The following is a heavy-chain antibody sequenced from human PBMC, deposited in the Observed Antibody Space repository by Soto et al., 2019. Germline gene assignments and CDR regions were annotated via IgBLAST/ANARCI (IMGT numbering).Heavy chain of an antibody. Sequence: QVQLVQSGAEVKKPGASVTVSCKASGYTFSGYYMHWVRQAPGQGLEWMGWINPNRGGTKYAQKFQGRVTMTRDTSISTGYMELSRLRSDDTAVYYCARGWLLDYGLDVWGQGTTVTVSS. J-gene: IGHJ6*02. CDR3: ARGWLLDYGLDV. V-gene: IGHV1-2*02. D-gene: IGHD2-21*02. CDR2: INPNRGGT. CDR1: GYTFSGYY.